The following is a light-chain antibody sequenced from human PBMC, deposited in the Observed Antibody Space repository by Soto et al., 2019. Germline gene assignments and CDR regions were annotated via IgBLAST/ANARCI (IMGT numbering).Light chain of an antibody. J-gene: IGLJ1*01. CDR2: EVS. V-gene: IGLV2-14*01. Sequence: QSVLAQPASVSGSPGQSIHISCTGTSSDIGGYKHVSWYQQHPGKAPKLMIYEVSNRPSGVSNRFSGSKSGNTASLTISGLQAEDEADYYCSSYTTSSTQVFGTGTKVTV. CDR3: SSYTTSSTQV. CDR1: SSDIGGYKH.